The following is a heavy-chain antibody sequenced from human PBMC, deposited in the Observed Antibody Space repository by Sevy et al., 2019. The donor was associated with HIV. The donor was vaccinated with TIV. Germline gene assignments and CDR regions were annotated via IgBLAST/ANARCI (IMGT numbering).Heavy chain of an antibody. CDR3: ARRVTGYWYFDL. CDR1: GFTFSSYS. J-gene: IGHJ2*01. D-gene: IGHD2-21*02. V-gene: IGHV3-48*02. Sequence: GGSLRLSCAASGFTFSSYSMNWVRLAPGKGLEWVSYISSSSSSIYYADSVKGRLTISRDNAKNSLSLQMNSLRDEDTAVYSCARRVTGYWYFDLWGRGTLVTVSS. CDR2: ISSSSSSI.